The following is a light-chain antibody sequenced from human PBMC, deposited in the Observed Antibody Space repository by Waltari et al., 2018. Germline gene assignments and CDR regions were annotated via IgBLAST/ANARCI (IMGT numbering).Light chain of an antibody. Sequence: DIVMTQSPDSLAVSLGERATINCKSSQSLFYSPINKTYLAWYQQKPGQFPKLLIYWGSTRESGVPDRFGGGGAGTDFTLTISSLQAEDVAIYYCQQYYSTPPITFGQGTRLEIK. J-gene: IGKJ5*01. V-gene: IGKV4-1*01. CDR1: QSLFYSPINKTY. CDR3: QQYYSTPPIT. CDR2: WGS.